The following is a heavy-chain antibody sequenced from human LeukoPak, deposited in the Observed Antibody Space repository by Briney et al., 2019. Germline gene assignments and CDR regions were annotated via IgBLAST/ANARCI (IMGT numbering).Heavy chain of an antibody. J-gene: IGHJ4*02. CDR3: ARGVIAAGGNDFDY. Sequence: PSETLSLTCTVSGVSISSSNSYWGWLRQPPGKGLEWIGSIYYSGSTYYNPSLKSRVTISVDTSKNQFSLKLSSVTAADTAVYYCARGVIAAGGNDFDYWGQGTLVTVSS. V-gene: IGHV4-39*07. CDR2: IYYSGST. D-gene: IGHD6-13*01. CDR1: GVSISSSNSY.